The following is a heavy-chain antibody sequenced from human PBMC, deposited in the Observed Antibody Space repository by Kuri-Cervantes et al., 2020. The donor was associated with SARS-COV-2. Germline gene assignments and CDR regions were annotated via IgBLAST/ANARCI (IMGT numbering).Heavy chain of an antibody. D-gene: IGHD6-19*01. J-gene: IGHJ4*02. CDR2: ISAYNGNT. V-gene: IGHV1-18*01. Sequence: ASVKVSCKASGYTFTRYGISWVRQAPGQGLEWMGWISAYNGNTNYAQKLQGRVTMTTDTSTSTAYMELRSLRSDDTAVYYCARVRSAGAGDTTGYFDYWGRGTLVTVSS. CDR3: ARVRSAGAGDTTGYFDY. CDR1: GYTFTRYG.